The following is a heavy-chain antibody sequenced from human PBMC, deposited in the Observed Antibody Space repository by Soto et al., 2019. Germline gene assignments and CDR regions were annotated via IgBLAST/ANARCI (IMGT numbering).Heavy chain of an antibody. Sequence: GGSLRLSCAASGFTFSSYAMHWVHQAPGKGLEWVAVISYDGSNKYYADSVKGRFTISRDNSKNTLYLQMNSLRAEDTAVYYCARDADGSGSYYYYGMDVWGQGTTVTVSS. V-gene: IGHV3-30-3*01. CDR2: ISYDGSNK. CDR3: ARDADGSGSYYYYGMDV. CDR1: GFTFSSYA. J-gene: IGHJ6*02. D-gene: IGHD3-10*01.